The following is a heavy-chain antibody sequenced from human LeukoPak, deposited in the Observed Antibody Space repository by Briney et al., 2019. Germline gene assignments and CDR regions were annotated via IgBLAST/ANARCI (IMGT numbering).Heavy chain of an antibody. D-gene: IGHD2-2*02. CDR2: INPNSGGT. V-gene: IGHV1-2*02. Sequence: GASVKVSCKASGYTFTGYYMHWVRQAPGQGLEWMGWINPNSGGTNYAQKLQGRVTMTTDTSTSTAYMELRSLRSEDTAVYYCARGLYCSGSSCYMGGNWFDPWGQGTLVTVSS. J-gene: IGHJ5*02. CDR3: ARGLYCSGSSCYMGGNWFDP. CDR1: GYTFTGYY.